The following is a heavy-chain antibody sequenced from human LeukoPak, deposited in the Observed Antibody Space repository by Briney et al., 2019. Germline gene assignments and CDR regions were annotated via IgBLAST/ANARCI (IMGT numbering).Heavy chain of an antibody. D-gene: IGHD2-2*01. Sequence: GGSLRLSCAASGFTFSSYWMSWVRQAPGKGLEWVANIKQDGSGKYYVDSVKGRFTISRDNAKNSLYLQMNSLRAEDTALYYCARRRCSSTSCFFDYWGQGTLVTVSS. CDR2: IKQDGSGK. CDR1: GFTFSSYW. J-gene: IGHJ4*02. CDR3: ARRRCSSTSCFFDY. V-gene: IGHV3-7*01.